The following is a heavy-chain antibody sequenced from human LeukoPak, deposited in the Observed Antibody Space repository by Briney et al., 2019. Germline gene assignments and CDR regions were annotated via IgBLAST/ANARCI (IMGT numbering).Heavy chain of an antibody. J-gene: IGHJ4*02. Sequence: EASGKVSCKASGDTFTNYDINWVRQATGQGLEWMGYKNPNSGNSAYAQKFQGRVTITTDASITTAYMELSGLRSEDTALCYCAREGLDYWGQGTLVTVSS. CDR2: KNPNSGNS. CDR3: AREGLDY. V-gene: IGHV1-8*01. CDR1: GDTFTNYD.